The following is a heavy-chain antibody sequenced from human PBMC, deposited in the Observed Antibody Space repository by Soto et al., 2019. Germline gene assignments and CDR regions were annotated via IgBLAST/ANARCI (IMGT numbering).Heavy chain of an antibody. V-gene: IGHV3-23*01. J-gene: IGHJ3*02. CDR3: ARRPDAFDI. Sequence: GVTLRLSCSGSGSTFTDFTMTWVRQAPGKGLEWVSAISGDGLSTYYAGSVKGRFTISRDNSKTTLYLQMNSLRAEDKAVYYCARRPDAFDISGRGTMVVVAS. CDR1: GSTFTDFT. CDR2: ISGDGLST.